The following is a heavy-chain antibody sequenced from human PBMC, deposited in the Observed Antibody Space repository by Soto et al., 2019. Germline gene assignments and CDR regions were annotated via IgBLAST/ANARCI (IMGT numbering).Heavy chain of an antibody. Sequence: PGGSLRLSCAASGFTFSSYGMHWVRQAPGKGLEWVAVIWYDGSNKYYADSVKGRFTISRDNSKNTLYLQMNSLRAEDTAVYYCARGSFDILTGYLDYFDYWGQGTLVTVSS. CDR1: GFTFSSYG. CDR2: IWYDGSNK. D-gene: IGHD3-9*01. V-gene: IGHV3-33*01. CDR3: ARGSFDILTGYLDYFDY. J-gene: IGHJ4*02.